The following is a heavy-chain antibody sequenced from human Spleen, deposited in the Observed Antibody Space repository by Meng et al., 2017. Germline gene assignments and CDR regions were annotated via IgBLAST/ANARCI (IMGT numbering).Heavy chain of an antibody. V-gene: IGHV4-4*02. J-gene: IGHJ4*02. CDR1: GGTITSSNW. D-gene: IGHD3-16*01. CDR3: ARVGEYALDY. Sequence: VQVNESWPGIVKPSGTLTLTCAGSGGTITSSNWWTWVRQSPGKGVEWIGEIYHSGSTNYNPSLKSRVTISVDGSKNQFSLKLSSVTAADTAIYYCARVGEYALDYWGQGTLVTVSS. CDR2: IYHSGST.